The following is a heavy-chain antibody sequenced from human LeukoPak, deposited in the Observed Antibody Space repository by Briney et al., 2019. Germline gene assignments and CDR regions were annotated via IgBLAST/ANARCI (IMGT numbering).Heavy chain of an antibody. CDR3: ARHFKCSGGSCYGDY. CDR1: GYTFTGYY. D-gene: IGHD2-15*01. CDR2: INPNSGGT. V-gene: IGHV1-2*02. J-gene: IGHJ4*02. Sequence: ASVKVSCKASGYTFTGYYMHWVRQAPGQGLEWMGWINPNSGGTNYAQKFQGRVTISADKSISTAYLQWSSLKASDTAMYYCARHFKCSGGSCYGDYWGQGTLVTVSS.